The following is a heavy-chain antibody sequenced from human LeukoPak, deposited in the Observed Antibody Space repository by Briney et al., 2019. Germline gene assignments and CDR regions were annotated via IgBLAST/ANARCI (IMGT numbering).Heavy chain of an antibody. CDR1: GGSISSGGYY. CDR2: IYYSGST. D-gene: IGHD4-23*01. Sequence: SQTLSLTCTVSGGSISSGGYYWSWIRQHPGKGLEWIGYIYYSGSTYYNPSLKSRVTISVDTSKNQFSLKLSSVTAADTAVYYCARPVVTHDAFDIWGRGTMVTVSS. V-gene: IGHV4-31*03. J-gene: IGHJ3*02. CDR3: ARPVVTHDAFDI.